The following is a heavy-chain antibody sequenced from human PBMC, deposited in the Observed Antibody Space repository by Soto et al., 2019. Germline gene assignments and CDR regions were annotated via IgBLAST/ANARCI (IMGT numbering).Heavy chain of an antibody. D-gene: IGHD6-19*01. CDR3: ARMLEAVAGTRWFDP. Sequence: KESGPVLVKPTETLTLSCTVSGFSLSNARMGVSWIRQPPGKALEWLAHIFSNDEKSYSTSLKSRLTISKDTSKSQVVLTMTNMDPVDTATYYCARMLEAVAGTRWFDPWGQGTLVTVSS. J-gene: IGHJ5*02. V-gene: IGHV2-26*01. CDR1: GFSLSNARMG. CDR2: IFSNDEK.